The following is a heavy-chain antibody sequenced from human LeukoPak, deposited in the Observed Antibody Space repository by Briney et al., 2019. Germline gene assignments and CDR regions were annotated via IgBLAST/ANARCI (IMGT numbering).Heavy chain of an antibody. D-gene: IGHD6-13*01. CDR1: GFTFSSYW. V-gene: IGHV3-74*01. CDR2: INSDESTT. CDR3: ARGHSSSWGLGVDV. Sequence: GGSLRLSCAASGFTFSSYWMHWVRQAPGKGLVWVSRINSDESTTRYADSVKGRFTISRDNAKNTLYLQMNSLRAEDTAVYYCARGHSSSWGLGVDVWGQGTTVIVSS. J-gene: IGHJ6*02.